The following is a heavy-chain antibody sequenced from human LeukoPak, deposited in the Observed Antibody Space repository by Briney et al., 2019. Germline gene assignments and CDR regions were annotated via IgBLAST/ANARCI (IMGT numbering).Heavy chain of an antibody. CDR3: ASLTAITAN. CDR2: IYTSGST. V-gene: IGHV4-34*01. CDR1: GGSFSGYY. D-gene: IGHD5-18*01. J-gene: IGHJ4*02. Sequence: SETLSLTCAVYGGSFSGYYWSWIRQPPGKGLEWIGRIYTSGSTNYNPSLKSRVTISVDTSKDQFSLKLSSVTAADTAVYYCASLTAITANWGQGTLVTVSS.